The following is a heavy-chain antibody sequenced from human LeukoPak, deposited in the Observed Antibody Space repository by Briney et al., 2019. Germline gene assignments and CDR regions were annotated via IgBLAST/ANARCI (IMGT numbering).Heavy chain of an antibody. CDR1: GFTFSSYW. D-gene: IGHD2-2*01. V-gene: IGHV3-74*01. CDR3: AKGYCSSTNCKESFFDY. Sequence: GGSLRLSCAASGFTFSSYWMHWVRQAPGKGLVWVSRVNSDGTGTTYADSVEGRFTISRDNAKNTVYLQMNSLRAEDTAIYYCAKGYCSSTNCKESFFDYWGQGTLVTVSS. CDR2: VNSDGTGT. J-gene: IGHJ4*02.